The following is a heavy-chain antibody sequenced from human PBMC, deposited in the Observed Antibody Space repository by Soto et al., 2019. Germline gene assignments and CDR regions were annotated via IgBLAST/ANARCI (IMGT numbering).Heavy chain of an antibody. Sequence: ASETLSLTCTVSGGSIRSSSYYWGWIRQPPGKGLEWIGSIYYSGSTYYNPSLKSRVTISVDTSKNQFSLKLSSVTAADTAVYYCVVSRGGFLEWLSNFDYWGQGTLVTVSS. CDR2: IYYSGST. CDR1: GGSIRSSSYY. D-gene: IGHD3-3*01. V-gene: IGHV4-39*01. J-gene: IGHJ4*02. CDR3: VVSRGGFLEWLSNFDY.